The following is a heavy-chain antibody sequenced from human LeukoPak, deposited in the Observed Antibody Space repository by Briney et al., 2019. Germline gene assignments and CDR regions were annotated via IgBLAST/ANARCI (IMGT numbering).Heavy chain of an antibody. V-gene: IGHV4-30-4*01. CDR1: GGSISSGDYY. Sequence: PSQTLSLTCTVSGGSISSGDYYWSWIRQPPGKGLEWIGYIYYSGSTYYNPSLKSRVTISVDTSKNQFPLKLSSVTAADTAVYYCARAVATVYHYGMDVWGKGTTVTVSS. J-gene: IGHJ6*04. D-gene: IGHD5-12*01. CDR3: ARAVATVYHYGMDV. CDR2: IYYSGST.